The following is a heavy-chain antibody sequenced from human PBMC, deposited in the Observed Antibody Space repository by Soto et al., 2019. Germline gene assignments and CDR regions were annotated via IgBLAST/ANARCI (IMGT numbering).Heavy chain of an antibody. CDR1: GYTFTGYY. D-gene: IGHD4-4*01. CDR3: ASDLDYTATTSVTAEVYGMDV. J-gene: IGHJ6*02. V-gene: IGHV1-2*06. Sequence: QVQLVQSAAEVKKPGASVKVSCQASGYTFTGYYMHWVRQAPGQGLEWMGRINPKSGDTKNAQKFQGRVTVTRDTSISTAYMELSGLKFDDTATYYCASDLDYTATTSVTAEVYGMDVWGQGTTVTVSS. CDR2: INPKSGDT.